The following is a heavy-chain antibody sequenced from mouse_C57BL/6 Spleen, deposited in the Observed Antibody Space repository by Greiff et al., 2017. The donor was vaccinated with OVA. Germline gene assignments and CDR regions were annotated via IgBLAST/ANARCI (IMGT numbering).Heavy chain of an antibody. CDR2: IYPSDSET. CDR3: ARFGTNYFDY. D-gene: IGHD4-1*01. J-gene: IGHJ2*01. Sequence: VQLQQPGAELVRPGSSVKLSCKASGYTFTSYWMHWVKQRPIQGLEWIGNIYPSDSETHYNQKFKDKATLTVDKSSSTAYMQLSSLTSEYSAVYYCARFGTNYFDYWGQGTTLTVSS. V-gene: IGHV1-52*01. CDR1: GYTFTSYW.